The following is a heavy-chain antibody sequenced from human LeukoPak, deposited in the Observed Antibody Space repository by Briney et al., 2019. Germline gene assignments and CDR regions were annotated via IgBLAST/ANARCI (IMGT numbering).Heavy chain of an antibody. J-gene: IGHJ4*02. V-gene: IGHV4-34*01. CDR3: ARQKGSSSSWSDFDY. CDR2: INHSGST. D-gene: IGHD6-13*01. CDR1: GGSFSGYY. Sequence: PSETLSLTCAVYGGSFSGYYWSWIRQPPGKGLEWIGEINHSGSTNYNPSLKSRVTISVDTSRNQFSLRLNSVTAADTAVYFCARQKGSSSSWSDFDYWVQGTLVTVSS.